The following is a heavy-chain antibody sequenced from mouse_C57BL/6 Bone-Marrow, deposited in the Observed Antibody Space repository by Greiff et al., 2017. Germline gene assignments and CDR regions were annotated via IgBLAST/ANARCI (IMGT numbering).Heavy chain of an antibody. J-gene: IGHJ4*01. CDR1: GYSITSGYY. Sequence: DVQLVESGPGLVKPSQSLSLTCSVTGYSITSGYYWNWIRQFPGNKLEWMGYISYDGSNNYNPSLKNRISITRDTSKNQFFLKLNSVTTEDTATYYCSRDYYGSSHYYAMDYWGQGTSVTVSS. V-gene: IGHV3-6*01. CDR2: ISYDGSN. D-gene: IGHD1-1*01. CDR3: SRDYYGSSHYYAMDY.